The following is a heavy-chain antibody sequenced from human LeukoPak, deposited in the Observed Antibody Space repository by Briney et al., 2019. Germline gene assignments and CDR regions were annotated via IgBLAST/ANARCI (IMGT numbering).Heavy chain of an antibody. J-gene: IGHJ6*02. D-gene: IGHD2-8*02. V-gene: IGHV4-34*01. CDR2: INHSGST. Sequence: SETLSLTCAVYGGSFSGYYWSWIRQPPGKGLEWIGEINHSGSTNYNPSLKSRVTISVDTPKNQFSLKLSSVTAADTAVYYCARDLLLVYYYGMDVWGQGTTVTVSS. CDR3: ARDLLLVYYYGMDV. CDR1: GGSFSGYY.